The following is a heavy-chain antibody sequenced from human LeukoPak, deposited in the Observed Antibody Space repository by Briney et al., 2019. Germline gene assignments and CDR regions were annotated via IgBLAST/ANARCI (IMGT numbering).Heavy chain of an antibody. D-gene: IGHD2-21*01. CDR1: GGSISSGHYY. CDR2: IFYSGAT. J-gene: IGHJ5*02. Sequence: PSQTLSLTCTVSGGSISSGHYYWSWIRQHPGKGLERIGYIFYSGATYYDPSLKSRVTISVDTSKNQFSLKVTSVTAADTAVYYCARTLGDSRFDPWGQGTLVTVSS. CDR3: ARTLGDSRFDP. V-gene: IGHV4-31*03.